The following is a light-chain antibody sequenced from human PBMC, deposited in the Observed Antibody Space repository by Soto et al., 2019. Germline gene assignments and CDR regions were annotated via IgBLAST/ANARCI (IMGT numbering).Light chain of an antibody. Sequence: EIVLTQSPGTLSLSPGEGVTLSCRASQSIANRYLAWYQQKPGQAPTLLIYGASSRATGIPDRFSGSGSETDFTLTISRLEPEDSAVYYCQQYGSSPFTFGPGTKVDIK. J-gene: IGKJ3*01. CDR3: QQYGSSPFT. CDR1: QSIANRY. CDR2: GAS. V-gene: IGKV3-20*01.